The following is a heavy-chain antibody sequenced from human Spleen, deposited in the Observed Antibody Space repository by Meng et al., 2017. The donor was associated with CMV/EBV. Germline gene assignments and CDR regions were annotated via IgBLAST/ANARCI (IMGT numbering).Heavy chain of an antibody. CDR3: ARGNLYRGHDY. J-gene: IGHJ4*02. CDR2: INPNSGGT. V-gene: IGHV1-2*02. CDR1: GYIFTDYY. D-gene: IGHD3-10*01. Sequence: SCKTSGYIFTDYYIHWLRQAPGQGPEWLGWINPNSGGTNYEQRFQGRVTMTRDTSISTAYMGVSRLRSDDTAIYYCARGNLYRGHDYWGQGTLVTVSS.